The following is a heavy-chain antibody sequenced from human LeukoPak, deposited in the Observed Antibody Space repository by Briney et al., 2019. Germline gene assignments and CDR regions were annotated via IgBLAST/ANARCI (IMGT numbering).Heavy chain of an antibody. V-gene: IGHV1-69*05. CDR3: VYGSDALYYYYMDV. D-gene: IGHD3-10*01. J-gene: IGHJ6*03. CDR2: IIPIFGTA. CDR1: GGTFSSYA. Sequence: SVKVSCKASGGTFSSYAISWVRQAPGQGLEWMGGIIPIFGTANYAQKFQGRVTITTDESTSTAYMELSSLRSEDTAVYYCVYGSDALYYYYMDVWGKGTTVTVSS.